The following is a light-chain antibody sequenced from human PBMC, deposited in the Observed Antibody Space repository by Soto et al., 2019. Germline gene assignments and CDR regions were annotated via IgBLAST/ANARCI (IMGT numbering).Light chain of an antibody. V-gene: IGLV2-14*01. CDR1: SSDVGLYDY. CDR2: AVS. CDR3: SSYTRDSSYV. J-gene: IGLJ1*01. Sequence: QSVLTQPASVSGSPGQSITISCTGTSSDVGLYDYVSWYQQHPGKAPQLMIYAVSNRPSGVSNRFSASKSGNTASLFISGLQAEAEADYYCSSYTRDSSYVFGNGTKGTV.